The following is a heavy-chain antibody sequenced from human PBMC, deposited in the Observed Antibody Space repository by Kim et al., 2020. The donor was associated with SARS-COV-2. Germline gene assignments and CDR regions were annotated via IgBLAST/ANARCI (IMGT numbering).Heavy chain of an antibody. D-gene: IGHD6-13*01. CDR2: MNPNSGNT. CDR3: TRSGRRTLSGQQLTPGGWFDP. V-gene: IGHV1-8*01. CDR1: GYPFNTYD. Sequence: ASVKVSCKTSGYPFNTYDINWVRQAAGQEPEWMGWMNPNSGNTAYAQKFQGRVTMTRNTSITTAYMQLSSLTSDDTAVYYCTRSGRRTLSGQQLTPGGWFDPWGQGTPVTV. J-gene: IGHJ5*02.